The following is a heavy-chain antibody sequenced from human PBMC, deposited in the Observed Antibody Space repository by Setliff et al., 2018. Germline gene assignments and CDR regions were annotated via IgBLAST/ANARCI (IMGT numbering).Heavy chain of an antibody. CDR2: ITFYGSNK. CDR3: AKVLYPGVGYFYGMDV. V-gene: IGHV3-30-3*01. Sequence: GGSLRLSCAASGFTFGSTAMHWVRQAPGKGLEWVALITFYGSNKYYTDSVKGRFIVSRDNSKSTLYLQMNSLRAEDTAIYYCAKVLYPGVGYFYGMDVWGQGTTVTVSS. CDR1: GFTFGSTA. J-gene: IGHJ6*02. D-gene: IGHD3-10*01.